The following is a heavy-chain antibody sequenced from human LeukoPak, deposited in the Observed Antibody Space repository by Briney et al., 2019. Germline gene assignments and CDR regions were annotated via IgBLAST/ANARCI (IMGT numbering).Heavy chain of an antibody. Sequence: GASVKVSCKASGYTFTGYYMHWVRQAPGQGLEWMGWINPNSGGTNYAQKFQGRVTMTRDTSISTAYMELSRLRSDDTAVYYCARDFESRDRVGFESLRYFDWSFDPWGQGTLVTVSS. J-gene: IGHJ5*02. CDR3: ARDFESRDRVGFESLRYFDWSFDP. CDR1: GYTFTGYY. D-gene: IGHD3-9*01. CDR2: INPNSGGT. V-gene: IGHV1-2*02.